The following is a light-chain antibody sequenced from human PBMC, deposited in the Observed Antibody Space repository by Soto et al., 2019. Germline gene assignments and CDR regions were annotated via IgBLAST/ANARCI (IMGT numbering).Light chain of an antibody. CDR2: DAS. CDR1: QSVNSN. Sequence: PGERATLSCRASQSVNSNLAWYQQKPGQAPRLLIYDASTRATGIPVRFRGSGSGTEFTLTISSLQSEDSAVYYCHQYNNWLALTFGGGTKVDIK. J-gene: IGKJ4*01. CDR3: HQYNNWLALT. V-gene: IGKV3-15*01.